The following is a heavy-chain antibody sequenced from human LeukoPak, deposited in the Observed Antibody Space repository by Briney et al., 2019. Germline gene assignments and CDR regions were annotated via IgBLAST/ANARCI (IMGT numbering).Heavy chain of an antibody. CDR1: GFTFSSYA. D-gene: IGHD2-2*02. CDR2: ISINGGST. Sequence: GGSLRLSCSASGFTFSSYAMHWVRQTPGKGLEYVSAISINGGSTYYTDSVKGRFTISRDNAKNTLYLQMSSLRAEDTAVYYCVRRSPRDCSTTSCYSSSWYFDYWGQGTLVTVFS. V-gene: IGHV3-64D*06. CDR3: VRRSPRDCSTTSCYSSSWYFDY. J-gene: IGHJ4*02.